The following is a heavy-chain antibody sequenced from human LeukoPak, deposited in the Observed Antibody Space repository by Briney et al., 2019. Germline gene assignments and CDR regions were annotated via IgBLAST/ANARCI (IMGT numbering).Heavy chain of an antibody. V-gene: IGHV1-8*01. CDR2: MNPNSGNT. CDR3: ARAFLAAAGNAFDI. CDR1: GYTFTSYD. Sequence: ASVKVSCKASGYTFTSYDINWVRQATGQGLEWMGWMNPNSGNTGYAQKLQGRVTMTTDTSTSTAYMELRSLRSDDTAVYYCARAFLAAAGNAFDIWGQGTMVTVSS. D-gene: IGHD6-13*01. J-gene: IGHJ3*02.